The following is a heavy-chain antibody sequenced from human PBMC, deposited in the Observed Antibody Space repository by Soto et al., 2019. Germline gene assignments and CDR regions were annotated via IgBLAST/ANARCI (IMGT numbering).Heavy chain of an antibody. CDR3: ARGLLPIAVDGTRFEY. V-gene: IGHV1-69*13. Sequence: SVLVSCKAAGCTFSRYAISWVRQAPGQGLEWMGGIIPIFGTANYAQKFQGRVTITADEYTSTAYMELSSLRSEDTAVYYCARGLLPIAVDGTRFEYWGQGTLVSVS. CDR1: GCTFSRYA. CDR2: IIPIFGTA. D-gene: IGHD6-19*01. J-gene: IGHJ4*02.